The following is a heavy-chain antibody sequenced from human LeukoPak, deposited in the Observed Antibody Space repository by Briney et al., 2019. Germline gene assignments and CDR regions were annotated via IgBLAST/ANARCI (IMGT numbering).Heavy chain of an antibody. CDR3: ARDPNVDIVAHPYPHAFDI. V-gene: IGHV4-59*02. J-gene: IGHJ3*02. CDR2: IYYSGST. Sequence: SETLSLTCTVYGGSASGYYWSWVRQPLGKGLEWIGSIYYSGSTYYNPSLKSRVTISVDRSKNQFSLKLSSVTAADTAVYYCARDPNVDIVAHPYPHAFDIWGQGTMVTVSS. CDR1: GGSASGYY. D-gene: IGHD5-12*01.